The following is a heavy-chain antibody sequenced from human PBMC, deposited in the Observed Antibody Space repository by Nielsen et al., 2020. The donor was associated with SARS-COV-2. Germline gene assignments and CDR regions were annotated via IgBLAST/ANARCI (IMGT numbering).Heavy chain of an antibody. CDR2: INPNSGAT. V-gene: IGHV1-2*06. CDR1: GYTFTGSY. J-gene: IGHJ6*02. CDR3: ARARATIFGLVMSYGMDV. D-gene: IGHD3/OR15-3a*01. Sequence: ASVKVSCKASGYTFTGSYVHWVRQAPGQGLEWMGRINPNSGATNYAQKFQGTVTMTRDASISTVYMELTSDDTAVYYCARARATIFGLVMSYGMDVWGQGTTVAVSS.